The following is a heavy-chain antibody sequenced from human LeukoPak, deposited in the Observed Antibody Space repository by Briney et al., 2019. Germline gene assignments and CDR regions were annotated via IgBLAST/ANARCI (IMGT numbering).Heavy chain of an antibody. CDR2: ISYDGSNK. V-gene: IGHV3-30*03. CDR3: ALSNWNYYYGMDV. J-gene: IGHJ6*02. Sequence: PGGSLRLSCAASGFTFSSYGMHWVRQAPGKGLEWVAVISYDGSNKYYADSVKGRFTISRDNSKNTLYLQMNSLRAEDTAVYYCALSNWNYYYGMDVWGQGTTVTVSS. CDR1: GFTFSSYG. D-gene: IGHD1-20*01.